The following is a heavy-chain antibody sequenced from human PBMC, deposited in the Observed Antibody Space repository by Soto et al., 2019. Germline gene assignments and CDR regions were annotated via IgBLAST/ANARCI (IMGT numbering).Heavy chain of an antibody. D-gene: IGHD2-2*01. CDR3: ARDCSTGCYGAEYFQH. CDR2: IDPSGGST. V-gene: IGHV1-46*03. Sequence: ASVKVSCKASGYTFSRYYMNWVRQAPGQGLERMGIIDPSGGSTTYAQKFQGRVTMTRDTSTSTVYMELSSLRSEDTAVYYCARDCSTGCYGAEYFQHWGQGTLVTVSS. J-gene: IGHJ1*01. CDR1: GYTFSRYY.